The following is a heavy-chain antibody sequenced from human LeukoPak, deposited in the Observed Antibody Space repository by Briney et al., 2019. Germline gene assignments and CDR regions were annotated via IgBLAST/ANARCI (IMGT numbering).Heavy chain of an antibody. D-gene: IGHD5-12*01. Sequence: ASVKVSCKVSGYTLTELSMHWVRQAPGKGLEWMGGFDPEDGETTYAQKFQGRVTMTEDTSTDTAYMELGSLRSEGTAVYYCATARGGIVDLVDYWGQGTLVTVSS. CDR1: GYTLTELS. V-gene: IGHV1-24*01. J-gene: IGHJ4*02. CDR2: FDPEDGET. CDR3: ATARGGIVDLVDY.